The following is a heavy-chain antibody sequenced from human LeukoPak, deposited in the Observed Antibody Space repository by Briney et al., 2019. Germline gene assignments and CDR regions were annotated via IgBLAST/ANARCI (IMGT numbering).Heavy chain of an antibody. Sequence: GGSLRLSCAASGFTFSSYAMTWVRQAPRKGLEWVSSITGSGSSTYYADSVKGRFTISRDNSKNTLYLQMNSLRGEDTAVYYCAKSSSSPLYWGQGTLVTVSS. CDR2: ITGSGSST. J-gene: IGHJ4*02. V-gene: IGHV3-23*01. CDR3: AKSSSSPLY. D-gene: IGHD6-6*01. CDR1: GFTFSSYA.